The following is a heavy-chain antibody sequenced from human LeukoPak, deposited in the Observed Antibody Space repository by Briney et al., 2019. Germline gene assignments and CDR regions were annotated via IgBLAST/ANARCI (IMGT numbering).Heavy chain of an antibody. J-gene: IGHJ4*02. CDR1: GFTLSSFW. V-gene: IGHV3-7*04. Sequence: GGSLRLSCAASGFTLSSFWMGWGRQAPGKGLEWVASIKQDGSEKYYVDSVKGRFTISRDNAKNSLYLQMNSLRVEDTALYYCARAWTGTGPGECWGQGTLVIVSS. D-gene: IGHD1-1*01. CDR3: ARAWTGTGPGEC. CDR2: IKQDGSEK.